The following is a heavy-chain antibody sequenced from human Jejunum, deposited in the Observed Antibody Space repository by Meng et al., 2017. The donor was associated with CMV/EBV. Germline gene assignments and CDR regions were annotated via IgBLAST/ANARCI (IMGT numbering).Heavy chain of an antibody. V-gene: IGHV3-48*04. CDR1: GFTFSSYS. CDR3: ARDLQLST. D-gene: IGHD5-18*01. Sequence: SCAASGFTFSSYSMNWVRQAPEKGLEWVSSITSSSGTIYYADSVKGRFTIFRDNAKNSLHLQMNSLRADDTAVYYCARDLQLSTWGQGTLVTVSS. J-gene: IGHJ5*02. CDR2: ITSSSGTI.